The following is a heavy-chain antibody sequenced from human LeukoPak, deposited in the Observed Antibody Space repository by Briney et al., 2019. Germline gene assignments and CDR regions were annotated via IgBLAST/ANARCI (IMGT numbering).Heavy chain of an antibody. J-gene: IGHJ4*02. V-gene: IGHV5-10-1*01. Sequence: GESLKISCKGSGYSFTSYWISWVRQMPGKGLEWMGRIDPSDSYTNYSPSFQGHVTISADKSISTAYLQLSSLKASDTAVYYCARGGPNYDSSGYYYDYWGQGTLVTVSS. D-gene: IGHD3-22*01. CDR2: IDPSDSYT. CDR1: GYSFTSYW. CDR3: ARGGPNYDSSGYYYDY.